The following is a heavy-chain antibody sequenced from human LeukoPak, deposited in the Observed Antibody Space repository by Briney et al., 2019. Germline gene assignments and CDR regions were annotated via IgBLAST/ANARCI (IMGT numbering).Heavy chain of an antibody. J-gene: IGHJ6*02. Sequence: GGSLRLSCAASGFTFSSYSMNWVRQAPGKGLEWVSSISSSSSYIYYADSVKGRFTISRDNAKNSLYLQMNSLRAEDTAVYYCARDTQTTTVVTPIYYGMDVWGQGTTVTGSS. CDR1: GFTFSSYS. CDR2: ISSSSSYI. CDR3: ARDTQTTTVVTPIYYGMDV. D-gene: IGHD4-23*01. V-gene: IGHV3-21*01.